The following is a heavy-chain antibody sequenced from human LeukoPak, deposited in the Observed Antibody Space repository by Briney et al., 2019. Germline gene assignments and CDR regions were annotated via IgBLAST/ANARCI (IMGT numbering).Heavy chain of an antibody. V-gene: IGHV3-23*01. CDR3: ATHSGYYDSSGYYYVYFDY. J-gene: IGHJ4*02. D-gene: IGHD3-22*01. CDR1: GFTFSSYA. Sequence: GGSLRLSCAASGFTFSSYAMSWVRQAPGKGLEWVSAISGSGGSTYYADSVKGRFTISRDNSKNSLYLQMNSLRAEDTAVYYCATHSGYYDSSGYYYVYFDYWGQGTLVTVSS. CDR2: ISGSGGST.